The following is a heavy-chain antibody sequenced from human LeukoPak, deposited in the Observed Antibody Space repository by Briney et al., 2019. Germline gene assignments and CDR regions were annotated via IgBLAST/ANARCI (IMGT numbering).Heavy chain of an antibody. Sequence: PSETLSLTCAVSGSSISSGGYSWSWIRQPPGKGLEWIGYIYHSGSTYYNPSLKSRVTISVDRSKNQFSLKLSSVTAADTAVYYCARSTMVRGVIIPSFGEWGQGTLVTVSS. J-gene: IGHJ4*02. CDR3: ARSTMVRGVIIPSFGE. V-gene: IGHV4-30-2*01. CDR1: GSSISSGGYS. CDR2: IYHSGST. D-gene: IGHD3-10*01.